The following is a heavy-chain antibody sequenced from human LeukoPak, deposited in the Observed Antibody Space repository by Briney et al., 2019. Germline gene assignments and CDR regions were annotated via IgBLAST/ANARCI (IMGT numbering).Heavy chain of an antibody. CDR1: GFTFSIYA. V-gene: IGHV3-23*01. J-gene: IGHJ4*02. CDR2: ISGSPSHT. D-gene: IGHD3-3*01. Sequence: GGSLRLSCAASGFTFSIYAMSWVRQAPGKGLEWVSGISGSPSHTMDADSVRGRFTISRDNTRNTLYLHMNSLRAEDTALYYCAKEHDYSNAAPEWGFDSWGQGTLVTVSS. CDR3: AKEHDYSNAAPEWGFDS.